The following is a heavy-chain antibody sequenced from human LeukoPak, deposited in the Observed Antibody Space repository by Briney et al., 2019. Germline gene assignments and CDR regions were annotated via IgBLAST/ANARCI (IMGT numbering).Heavy chain of an antibody. D-gene: IGHD3-22*01. CDR3: ARLAGYPYDSSGYFGY. J-gene: IGHJ4*02. Sequence: ASVKVSCKASGYTFTGYYMHWVRQAPGQGLEWMGRINPNSGGTNYAQKFQGRVTMTRDTSISTAYMELSRLRSDDTAVYYCARLAGYPYDSSGYFGYWGQGTLVTVSS. CDR2: INPNSGGT. CDR1: GYTFTGYY. V-gene: IGHV1-2*06.